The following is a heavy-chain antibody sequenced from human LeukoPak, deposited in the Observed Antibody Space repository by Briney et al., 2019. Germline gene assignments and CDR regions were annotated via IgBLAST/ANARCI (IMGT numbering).Heavy chain of an antibody. V-gene: IGHV4-30-2*01. J-gene: IGHJ3*02. CDR3: ARAGYDSTGVHALDI. CDR1: GGLNGLGGSH. D-gene: IGHD3-22*01. CDR2: SYHSVYT. Sequence: PSETQTLPCTVSGGLNGLGGSHGSWIWRQPGKGLGRFGYSYHSVYTYYNPSLKSRVTMSVDMSKNQFSLKLSSVTAADTAVYYCARAGYDSTGVHALDIWGQGTMVTVSS.